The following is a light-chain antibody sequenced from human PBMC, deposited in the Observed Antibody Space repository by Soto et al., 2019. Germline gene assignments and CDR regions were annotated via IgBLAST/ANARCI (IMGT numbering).Light chain of an antibody. CDR1: SSDVGFYNL. J-gene: IGLJ2*01. CDR3: CSYATSDTLL. Sequence: QSVLTQPASVSGSPGQSITISCTGTSSDVGFYNLVSWYHQYPGKAPKLILYAGTKRPSGLSTRFSGSMSGSTASLTISGLQAEDEGNYYCCSYATSDTLLFGGGPKLPVL. V-gene: IGLV2-23*01. CDR2: AGT.